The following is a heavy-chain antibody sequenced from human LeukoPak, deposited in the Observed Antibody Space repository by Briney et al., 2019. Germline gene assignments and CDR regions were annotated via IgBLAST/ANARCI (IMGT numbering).Heavy chain of an antibody. Sequence: TGGSLRLSCADSGFTFSSCWMHWVRQAPGKGLVWISRINSDGSTTNYADSVKGRFTISRDNAKNTLYLQMNSLRAEDTAMYYCARGSAVTGVHWGQGTLVTVPS. D-gene: IGHD1-14*01. CDR1: GFTFSSCW. CDR2: INSDGSTT. V-gene: IGHV3-74*01. CDR3: ARGSAVTGVH. J-gene: IGHJ4*02.